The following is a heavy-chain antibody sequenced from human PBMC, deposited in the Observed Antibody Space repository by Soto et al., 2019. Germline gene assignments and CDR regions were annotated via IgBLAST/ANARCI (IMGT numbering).Heavy chain of an antibody. CDR1: GFTFTSSA. CDR2: IVVGSGNT. D-gene: IGHD3-9*01. CDR3: AAQGTYYDILTGHRDYYYGMDV. J-gene: IGHJ6*02. V-gene: IGHV1-58*01. Sequence: GASVKVSCKASGFTFTSSAVQWVRQARGQRLEWIGWIVVGSGNTNYAQKFQERVTITRDMSTSTAYIELSSLRSEDTAVYYCAAQGTYYDILTGHRDYYYGMDVWGQGTTVTVSS.